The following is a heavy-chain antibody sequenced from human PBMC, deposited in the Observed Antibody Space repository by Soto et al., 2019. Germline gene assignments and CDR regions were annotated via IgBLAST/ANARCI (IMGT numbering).Heavy chain of an antibody. V-gene: IGHV1-46*01. J-gene: IGHJ6*02. D-gene: IGHD2-2*02. CDR1: GYTFTSYY. CDR2: INPSGGST. Sequence: ASVKVSYKASGYTFTSYYMHWVRQAPGQGLEWMGIINPSGGSTSYAQKFQGRVTMTRDTSTSTVYMELSSLRSEDTAVYYCARASIPNYYYYGMDVWGQGTTVTVSS. CDR3: ARASIPNYYYYGMDV.